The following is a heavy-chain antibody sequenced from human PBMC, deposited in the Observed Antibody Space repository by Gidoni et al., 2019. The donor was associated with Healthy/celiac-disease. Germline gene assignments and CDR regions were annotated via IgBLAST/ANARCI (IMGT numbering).Heavy chain of an antibody. J-gene: IGHJ4*02. D-gene: IGHD3-3*01. CDR3: ARELLYDFWSGYYTGIDY. CDR1: GYTFTGYY. CDR2: INPNSGGT. V-gene: IGHV1-2*02. Sequence: QVQLVQSGAEVKKPGASVKVSCQASGYTFTGYYMHWVRQAPGQGLEWMGWINPNSGGTNYAQKFQGRVTMTRDTSISTAYMELSRLRSDDTAVYYCARELLYDFWSGYYTGIDYWGQGTLVTVSS.